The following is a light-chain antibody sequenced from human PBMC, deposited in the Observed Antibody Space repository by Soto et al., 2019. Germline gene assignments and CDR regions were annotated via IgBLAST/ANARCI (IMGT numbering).Light chain of an antibody. Sequence: ETVLTQSPGTLSLSPGERATLSCRASQSVSSSYLAWYQQKPGPAPRLLIYDASSRATGIPDRFSGSGSGTDFTLTISRLEPEDFAVYYCQQYVRSPPSWTFGQGTKVEIK. CDR3: QQYVRSPPSWT. J-gene: IGKJ1*01. CDR2: DAS. V-gene: IGKV3-20*01. CDR1: QSVSSSY.